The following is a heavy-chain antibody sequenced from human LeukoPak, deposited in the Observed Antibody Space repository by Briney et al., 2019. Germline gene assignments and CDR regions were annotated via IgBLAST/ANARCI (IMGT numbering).Heavy chain of an antibody. D-gene: IGHD3-22*01. V-gene: IGHV4-38-2*02. J-gene: IGHJ3*02. Sequence: SETLSLTCTVSGYSISSGYFWGWIRQPPGKGLEWIGSFYQSGITYYNPSLKSRVTISVEMSKNQFSLKLSSVTAADTAVYYCARHHEEPYYYDSSGIVGAFDIWGQGTMVTVSS. CDR3: ARHHEEPYYYDSSGIVGAFDI. CDR2: FYQSGIT. CDR1: GYSISSGYF.